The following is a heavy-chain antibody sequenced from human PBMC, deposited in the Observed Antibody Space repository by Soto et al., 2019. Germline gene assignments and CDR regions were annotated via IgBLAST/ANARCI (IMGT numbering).Heavy chain of an antibody. CDR3: ARGTWPYCSGGSCYSVFYMDV. D-gene: IGHD2-15*01. V-gene: IGHV3-13*01. CDR1: GFTFSSYD. Sequence: GGSLRLSCAASGFTFSSYDMHWVRQATGKGLEWVSAIGTAGDTYYPVSVKGRFTISRENAKNSLDLQMNSLRAGDTAVYYCARGTWPYCSGGSCYSVFYMDVWGKGTTVTVSS. CDR2: IGTAGDT. J-gene: IGHJ6*03.